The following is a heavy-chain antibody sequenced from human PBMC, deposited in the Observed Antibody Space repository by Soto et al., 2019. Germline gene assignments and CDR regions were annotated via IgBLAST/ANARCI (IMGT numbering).Heavy chain of an antibody. CDR2: IYYDGSNR. D-gene: IGHD2-8*01. Sequence: PGGSLRLSCAASGFTFGTYAMHWVRQATGKGLEWVAVIYYDGSNRYYGDAVKGRFTISRDNSKSTLYLQMSSLRAEDTAVYYCARAFCTNGVCYYFFDYWGHGTLVTVS. V-gene: IGHV3-33*01. J-gene: IGHJ4*01. CDR1: GFTFGTYA. CDR3: ARAFCTNGVCYYFFDY.